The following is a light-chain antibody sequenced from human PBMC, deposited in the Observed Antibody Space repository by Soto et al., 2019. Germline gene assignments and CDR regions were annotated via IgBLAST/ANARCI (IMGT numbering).Light chain of an antibody. CDR3: QQLSNYPLT. CDR1: QSVSSSY. CDR2: SAS. J-gene: IGKJ5*01. V-gene: IGKV3D-20*02. Sequence: DIEMTQSPSTLSSSAGDRATISCRASQSVSSSYLAWYQQKPGRAPKLLIYSASIRASGIPERFSGSGSGTDFTLTISRLQPEDFATYYCQQLSNYPLTFGGGTRLEIK.